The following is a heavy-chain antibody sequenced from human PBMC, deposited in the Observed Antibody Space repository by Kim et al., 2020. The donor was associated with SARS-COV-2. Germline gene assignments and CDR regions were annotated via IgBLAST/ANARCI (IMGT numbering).Heavy chain of an antibody. V-gene: IGHV4-34*01. CDR2: INHSGST. D-gene: IGHD3-10*01. CDR1: GGSFSGYY. CDR3: ARGSTGSGSYYNHEFDY. Sequence: SETLSLTCAVYGGSFSGYYWSWIRQPPGKGLEWIGEINHSGSTNYNPSLKSRVTISVDTSKNQFSLKLSSVTAADTAVYYCARGSTGSGSYYNHEFDYWGQGTLVPGPS. J-gene: IGHJ4*02.